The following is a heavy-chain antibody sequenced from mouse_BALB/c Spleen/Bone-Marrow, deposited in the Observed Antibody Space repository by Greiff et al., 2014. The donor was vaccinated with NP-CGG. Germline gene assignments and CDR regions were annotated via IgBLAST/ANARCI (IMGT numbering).Heavy chain of an antibody. Sequence: EVQLQQSGAELVKPGASVKLSCTASGFNIKDTYMHWVKQRPEQGLEWIGRIDPANGNTKYDPKFQGRATITADTSSNTAYLQLSSLTSEDTAVYYCATTDSSSVFAYWGQGTVVTVSA. CDR3: ATTDSSSVFAY. CDR2: IDPANGNT. D-gene: IGHD3-2*01. J-gene: IGHJ3*01. V-gene: IGHV14-3*02. CDR1: GFNIKDTY.